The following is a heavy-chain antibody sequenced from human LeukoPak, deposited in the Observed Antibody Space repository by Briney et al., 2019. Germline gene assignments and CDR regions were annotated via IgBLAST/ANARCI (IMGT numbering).Heavy chain of an antibody. J-gene: IGHJ3*01. CDR1: GYTFTNYG. Sequence: ASVKVSCKASGYTFTNYGVSWVRQAPGQGIEWMGWISLYNGNTIYAQKLQGRVTMTTDTSTSTAYMELRSLRSDDTAVYYCARDLSGYYDSSGSDGFDFWGQGTMLTVSS. CDR2: ISLYNGNT. CDR3: ARDLSGYYDSSGSDGFDF. V-gene: IGHV1-18*01. D-gene: IGHD3-22*01.